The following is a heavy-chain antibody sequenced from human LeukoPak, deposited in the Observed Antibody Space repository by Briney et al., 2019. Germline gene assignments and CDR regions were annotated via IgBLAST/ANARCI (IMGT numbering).Heavy chain of an antibody. CDR3: ARDWSESGIAVADYFDY. CDR2: IKPSDGDT. V-gene: IGHV1-46*01. Sequence: GASVKVSCKASGYIFTSFYMHWVRQAPGQGLEWMGIIKPSDGDTSFAQKFQARVTLTRDTSTSTVYMELSSLTSEDTAVYYCARDWSESGIAVADYFDYWGQGTLVTVSS. J-gene: IGHJ4*02. D-gene: IGHD6-19*01. CDR1: GYIFTSFY.